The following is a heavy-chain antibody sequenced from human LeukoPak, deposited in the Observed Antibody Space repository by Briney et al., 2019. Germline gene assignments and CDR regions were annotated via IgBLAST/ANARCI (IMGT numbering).Heavy chain of an antibody. CDR3: ARAHSSGWLLHYYYYMDV. V-gene: IGHV3-13*01. CDR1: GFTFSSYD. J-gene: IGHJ6*03. CDR2: IGTAGDT. D-gene: IGHD6-19*01. Sequence: HPGGSLRLSCAASGFTFSSYDMHWVRHATGKGLEWVSAIGTAGDTYYPGSVKGRFTISRENAKNSLYLQMNSLRAGDTAVYYCARAHSSGWLLHYYYYMDVWGKGTTVTVSS.